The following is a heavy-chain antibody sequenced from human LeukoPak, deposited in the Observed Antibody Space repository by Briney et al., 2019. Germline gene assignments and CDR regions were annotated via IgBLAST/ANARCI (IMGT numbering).Heavy chain of an antibody. Sequence: PGGSLRLSCAASGFTVSSNYMSWVRQAPGKGLEWVSVIYSDGTTYYADSVKGRFTISRDNSKNTLYLQMNSLRAEDTAVYYCARDSSGLSYFDYWGQGTLVTVSS. V-gene: IGHV3-66*01. J-gene: IGHJ4*02. CDR1: GFTVSSNY. CDR2: IYSDGTT. D-gene: IGHD3-22*01. CDR3: ARDSSGLSYFDY.